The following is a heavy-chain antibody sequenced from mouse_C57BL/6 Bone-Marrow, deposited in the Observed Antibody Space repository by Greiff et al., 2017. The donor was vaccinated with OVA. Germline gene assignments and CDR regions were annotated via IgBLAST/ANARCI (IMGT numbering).Heavy chain of an antibody. D-gene: IGHD1-1*01. CDR3: ARQGSYYYGSSSRYYAMDY. CDR2: ISNGGGST. Sequence: EVKVVESGGGLVQPGGSLKLSCAASGFTFSDYYMYWVRQTPEKRLEWVAYISNGGGSTYYPDTVKGRFTISRDNANNTLYLQMSRLKSEDTAMYYCARQGSYYYGSSSRYYAMDYWGQGTSVTVSS. J-gene: IGHJ4*01. CDR1: GFTFSDYY. V-gene: IGHV5-12*01.